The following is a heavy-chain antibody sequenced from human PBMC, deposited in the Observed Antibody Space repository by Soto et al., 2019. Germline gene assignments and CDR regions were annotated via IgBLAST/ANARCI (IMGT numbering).Heavy chain of an antibody. D-gene: IGHD2-21*02. V-gene: IGHV4-31*03. Sequence: QVQLQESGPGLVKPSQTLSLTCTVSGGSISSGGYYWSWIRQHPGKGLEWIGYIYYSGSTYYNPSLRSRVTISVDTSKNQFSLKLSSVTAEDTAVYYCAREGGKGDSYYFDYWGQGTLVTVSS. CDR3: AREGGKGDSYYFDY. CDR1: GGSISSGGYY. J-gene: IGHJ4*02. CDR2: IYYSGST.